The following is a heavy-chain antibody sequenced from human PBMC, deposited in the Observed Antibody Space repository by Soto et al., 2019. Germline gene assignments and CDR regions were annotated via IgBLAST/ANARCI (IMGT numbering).Heavy chain of an antibody. J-gene: IGHJ6*02. CDR1: GDSTSSRDYF. CDR3: ARRGQPGTRAYYYGMDV. CDR2: IYHSGST. Sequence: PSETLSLTCTVSGDSTSSRDYFWGWIRQPPGKGLEWIGSIYHSGSTNYNPSLKSRVTISVDTSKNQFSLKLSSVTAADTAVYYCARRGQPGTRAYYYGMDVWGQGTTVTVSS. D-gene: IGHD1-7*01. V-gene: IGHV4-39*07.